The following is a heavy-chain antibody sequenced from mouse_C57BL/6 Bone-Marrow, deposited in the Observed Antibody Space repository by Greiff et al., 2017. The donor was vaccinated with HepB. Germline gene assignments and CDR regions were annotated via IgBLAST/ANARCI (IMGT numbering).Heavy chain of an antibody. CDR1: GYTFTSYW. CDR3: ARDGYDGLDD. J-gene: IGHJ2*01. V-gene: IGHV1-64*01. Sequence: QVQLQQPGAELVKPGASVKLSCKASGYTFTSYWMHWVKQRPGQGLEWIGMIHPNSGSTNYNEKFTSKATLTVDNSSSTAYMQLSSLTSEDSAVYYCARDGYDGLDDWGQGTTLTVSS. D-gene: IGHD2-2*01. CDR2: IHPNSGST.